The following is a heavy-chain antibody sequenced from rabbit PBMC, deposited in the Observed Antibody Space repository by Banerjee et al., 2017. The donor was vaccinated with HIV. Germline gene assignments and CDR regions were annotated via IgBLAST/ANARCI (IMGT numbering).Heavy chain of an antibody. CDR2: ITTGSSGRT. J-gene: IGHJ4*01. CDR1: GWDFSTYS. V-gene: IGHV1S40*01. D-gene: IGHD1-1*01. CDR3: ARGSVSNGGHFNL. Sequence: QSLEESGGDLVKSGASLTLTCTASGWDFSTYSMGWVRQALGKGLEWIATITTGSSGRTCYASWAKGRFTITKTSSTTVTLQLTSLTDADTATYFCARGSVSNGGHFNLWGQGTLVTVS.